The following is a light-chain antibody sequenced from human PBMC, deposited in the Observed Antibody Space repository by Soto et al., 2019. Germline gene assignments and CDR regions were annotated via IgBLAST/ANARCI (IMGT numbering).Light chain of an antibody. J-gene: IGKJ1*01. CDR3: QQYNSFSWT. V-gene: IGKV1-5*03. Sequence: DIPMTQSPSTLSGSLGDRVKITCRASQTISSWLAWYQQKPGKAPKLLIYKASTLKSGVPSRFSGSGSGTEFTLTISGLQPDDFATYYCQQYNSFSWTFGQGTKVDI. CDR1: QTISSW. CDR2: KAS.